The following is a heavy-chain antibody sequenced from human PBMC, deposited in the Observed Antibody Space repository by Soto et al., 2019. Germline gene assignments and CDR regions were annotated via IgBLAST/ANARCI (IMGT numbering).Heavy chain of an antibody. V-gene: IGHV4-30-2*01. CDR2: IYHSGST. CDR1: GGSISSGGYS. D-gene: IGHD2-2*01. Sequence: SEXLSLTCAVFGGSISSGGYSWSWIRQPPGKGLEWIGYIYHSGSTYYNPSLKSRVTISVDRTKNQFSLKLSSVTAADTAVYYCARVPDRWGQGTLVTVSS. CDR3: ARVPDR. J-gene: IGHJ5*02.